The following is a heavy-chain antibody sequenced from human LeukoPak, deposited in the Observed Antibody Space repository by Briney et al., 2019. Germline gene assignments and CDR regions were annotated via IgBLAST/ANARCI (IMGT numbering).Heavy chain of an antibody. Sequence: SETLSLTCTVSGGSISSSSYYWGWIRQPPGKGLEWIGSIYYSGSTYYNPSLKSRVTISVDTSKNQFSLKLSSVTAADTAVYYCARTAAAGTEVDYYYMDVWGKGTTVTVSS. CDR1: GGSISSSSYY. CDR2: IYYSGST. J-gene: IGHJ6*03. D-gene: IGHD6-13*01. CDR3: ARTAAAGTEVDYYYMDV. V-gene: IGHV4-39*07.